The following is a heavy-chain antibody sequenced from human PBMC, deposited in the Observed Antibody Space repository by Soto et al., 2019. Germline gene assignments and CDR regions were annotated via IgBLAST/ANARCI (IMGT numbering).Heavy chain of an antibody. CDR3: ARGRPGGDVKRSFFDP. J-gene: IGHJ5*02. Sequence: VQLVQSGAEVKRPGASVKVSCKTSGYTFTSNDVYWLRQATGQGLEWMGWMNPKSGDTGHAQKFLDRLIMTRDTSIDTAYMELTGLTSEDTAVYFCARGRPGGDVKRSFFDPWGQGTLVTVSS. CDR1: GYTFTSND. V-gene: IGHV1-8*01. CDR2: MNPKSGDT. D-gene: IGHD1-26*01.